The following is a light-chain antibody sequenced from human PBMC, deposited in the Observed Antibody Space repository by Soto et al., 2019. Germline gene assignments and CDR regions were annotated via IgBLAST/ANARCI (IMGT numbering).Light chain of an antibody. CDR3: QQYDNWPYT. Sequence: EIVMTHSPATLSVSPGERATLSCRASQSVSNNLAWYQQKPGQAPRLLIYGASTRATAIPARFSGSGSGTEFTLTISSLQSEDFAGYFCQQYDNWPYTCGQGTKLEIK. V-gene: IGKV3-15*01. CDR2: GAS. J-gene: IGKJ2*01. CDR1: QSVSNN.